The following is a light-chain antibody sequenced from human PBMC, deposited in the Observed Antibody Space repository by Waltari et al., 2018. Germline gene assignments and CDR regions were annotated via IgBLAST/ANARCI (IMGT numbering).Light chain of an antibody. CDR2: GVD. CDR3: SSYSSSTTRVI. J-gene: IGLJ2*01. CDR1: SSDIGGYFF. V-gene: IGLV2-14*03. Sequence: QSALTQPASVSGSPGQSITISCSGTSSDIGGYFFVSWYQLHPGKAPKLLIYGVDNRPSGVSERFSGSKSDNTASLTISGLQAEDEADYYCSSYSSSTTRVIFGGGTKLTVL.